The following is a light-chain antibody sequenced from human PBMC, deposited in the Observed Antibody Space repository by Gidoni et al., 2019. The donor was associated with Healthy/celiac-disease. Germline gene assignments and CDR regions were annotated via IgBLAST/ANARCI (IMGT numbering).Light chain of an antibody. V-gene: IGKV1-39*01. J-gene: IGKJ1*01. Sequence: DMQMTQSPSSLSASVGDRVTITCRASQSISSYLNWYQQKPGKAPKLLIYAASSLQSGVPSRFSGSGSGTDFTLTISSLQPEDFATYYCQQCYSTPRTFXQXTKVEIK. CDR3: QQCYSTPRT. CDR1: QSISSY. CDR2: AAS.